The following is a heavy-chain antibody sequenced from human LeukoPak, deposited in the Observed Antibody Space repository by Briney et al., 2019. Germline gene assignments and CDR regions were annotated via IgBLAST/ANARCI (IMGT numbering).Heavy chain of an antibody. CDR1: GYTFTGFY. D-gene: IGHD3-10*01. CDR2: INPNTGAT. V-gene: IGHV1-2*02. CDR3: AREGDYNGSGRGGS. Sequence: GASVKVSCKTSGYTFTGFYIHWVRQAPGQGLEWMGWINPNTGATNFAQKFQGRVTMTTDTSVNTAYMDLRRLRFDDTAVYYCAREGDYNGSGRGGSWGQGTLVTVSS. J-gene: IGHJ5*02.